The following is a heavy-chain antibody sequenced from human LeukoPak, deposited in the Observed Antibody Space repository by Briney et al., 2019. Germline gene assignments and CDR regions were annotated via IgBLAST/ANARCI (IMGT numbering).Heavy chain of an antibody. V-gene: IGHV6-1*01. J-gene: IGHJ4*02. CDR3: ARGETTSGPGFDS. CDR2: TYYRSKWYS. CDR1: GASVSGNSGA. Sequence: SQTLSLTCVISGASVSGNSGAWHWIRQSPSRGLEWLGRTYYRSKWYSEYLVSVRSRIIINPDTSKNQFSLQLNSVTPEDTAVYYCARGETTSGPGFDSWGQGTLVTVSS. D-gene: IGHD6-19*01.